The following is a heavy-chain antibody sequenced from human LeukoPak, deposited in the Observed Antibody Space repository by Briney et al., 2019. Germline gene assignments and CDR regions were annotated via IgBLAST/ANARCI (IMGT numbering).Heavy chain of an antibody. J-gene: IGHJ6*02. CDR1: GFSFSSYA. Sequence: PGGSLRLSCAASGFSFSSYAMSWVRQAPGKGLEWVSAISGSGGSTYYADSVKGRFTISRDNSKNTLYLQMNSLRAEDTAVYYCAKYAFHPTSVYGMDVWGQGTTVTVSS. CDR2: ISGSGGST. V-gene: IGHV3-23*01. D-gene: IGHD2-2*01. CDR3: AKYAFHPTSVYGMDV.